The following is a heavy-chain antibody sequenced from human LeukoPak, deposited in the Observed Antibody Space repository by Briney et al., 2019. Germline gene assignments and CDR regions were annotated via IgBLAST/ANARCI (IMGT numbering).Heavy chain of an antibody. J-gene: IGHJ4*02. CDR2: MNEYSTTI. V-gene: IGHV3-74*01. D-gene: IGHD1-14*01. CDR1: GFTFSNAW. CDR3: ARGGVNPVDH. Sequence: GGSLRLSCAASGFTFSNAWMSWVRQAPGKGLVWVSDMNEYSTTIRYADSVKGRFTISRDNAKSILYLQMNNLRAEDTAMYFCARGGVNPVDHWGQGTLVTVSS.